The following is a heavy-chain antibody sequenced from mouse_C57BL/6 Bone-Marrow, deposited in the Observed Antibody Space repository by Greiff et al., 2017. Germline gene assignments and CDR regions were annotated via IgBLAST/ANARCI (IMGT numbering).Heavy chain of an antibody. V-gene: IGHV1-69*01. Sequence: QVQLQQPGAELVMPGASVKLSCKASGYTFTRYWMHWVKQRPGQGLEWIGEIDPSDSYTNYNQKFKGKSTLTVDKSSSTAYMQLSSLTSEDSAVYYCARSVTTVPSFDYWGQGTTLTVSS. J-gene: IGHJ2*01. CDR2: IDPSDSYT. D-gene: IGHD1-1*01. CDR3: ARSVTTVPSFDY. CDR1: GYTFTRYW.